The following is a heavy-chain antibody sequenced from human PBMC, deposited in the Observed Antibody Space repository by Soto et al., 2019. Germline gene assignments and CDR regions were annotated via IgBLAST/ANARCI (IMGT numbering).Heavy chain of an antibody. Sequence: SETLSLTCAVYGGSFSGYYWSWIRQPPGKGLEWIGEINHSGSTNYNPSLKSRVTISVDTSKNQFSLKLSSGTAADTAVYYCARAYMITFGGVTHASWFDPWGQGTLVTVSS. CDR2: INHSGST. J-gene: IGHJ5*02. CDR3: ARAYMITFGGVTHASWFDP. CDR1: GGSFSGYY. V-gene: IGHV4-34*01. D-gene: IGHD3-16*01.